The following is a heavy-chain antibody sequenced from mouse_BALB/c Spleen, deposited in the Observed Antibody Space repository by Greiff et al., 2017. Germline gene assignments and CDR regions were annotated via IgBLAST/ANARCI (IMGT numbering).Heavy chain of an antibody. CDR2: IDPENGDT. V-gene: IGHV14-4*02. Sequence: VQLQQSGAELVRSGASVKLSCTASGFNIKDYYMHWVKQRPEQGLEWIGWIDPENGDTEYAPKFQGKATMTADTSSNTAYLQLSSLTSEDTAVYYWNAGPMISWFAYWGQGTLVTVSA. CDR3: NAGPMISWFAY. CDR1: GFNIKDYY. D-gene: IGHD2-4*01. J-gene: IGHJ3*01.